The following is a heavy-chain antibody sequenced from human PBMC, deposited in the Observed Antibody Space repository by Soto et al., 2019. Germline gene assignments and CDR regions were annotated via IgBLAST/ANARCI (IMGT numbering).Heavy chain of an antibody. CDR2: IYYSVST. J-gene: IGHJ4*02. Sequence: QLQLQESGPGLVKPSETLSLTCTVSGGSISSSSYYWGWIRQPPGKGLEWIGSIYYSVSTYYNPSLKSRVTIAVDTSKNQFSLKLSSVTAADTAVYYCARGVHRWELLRAAGYWGQGTLVTVSS. D-gene: IGHD1-26*01. V-gene: IGHV4-39*01. CDR1: GGSISSSSYY. CDR3: ARGVHRWELLRAAGY.